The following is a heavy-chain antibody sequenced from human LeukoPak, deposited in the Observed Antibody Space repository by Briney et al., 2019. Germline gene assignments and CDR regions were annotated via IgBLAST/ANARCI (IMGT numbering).Heavy chain of an antibody. D-gene: IGHD1-1*01. V-gene: IGHV3-74*01. Sequence: GGPLRLSCAASGFTFSSYWMHWVRQAPGKGLVWVSRINSDGSSTNYADSVKGRFTISRDNAKNTLYLQMSSLRAEDTAVYYCARSRGTTGTTTLDPWGQGSLVIVSS. J-gene: IGHJ5*02. CDR3: ARSRGTTGTTTLDP. CDR1: GFTFSSYW. CDR2: INSDGSST.